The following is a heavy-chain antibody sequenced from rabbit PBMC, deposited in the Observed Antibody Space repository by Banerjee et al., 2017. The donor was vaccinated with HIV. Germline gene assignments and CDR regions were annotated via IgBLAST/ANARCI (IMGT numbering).Heavy chain of an antibody. CDR3: AREDPDYGYGVVNL. CDR1: GFDLSSYYY. D-gene: IGHD6-1*01. V-gene: IGHV1S40*01. CDR2: IYTGGGNT. J-gene: IGHJ4*01. Sequence: QSLEESGGDLVKPEGSLTLTCKASGFDLSSYYYMCWVRQAPGKGLEWIACIYTGGGNTYYASWAKGRFTISKTSSTTVNLQMTSLTAADTATYFCAREDPDYGYGVVNLWGQGTLVTVS.